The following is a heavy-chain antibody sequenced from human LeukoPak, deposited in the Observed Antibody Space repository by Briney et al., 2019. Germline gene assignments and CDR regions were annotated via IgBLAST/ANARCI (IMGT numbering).Heavy chain of an antibody. CDR1: GFTFSSYE. CDR2: ISSSGSTI. J-gene: IGHJ4*02. Sequence: GGSLRLSCAASGFTFSSYEMNWVRQAPGKGLEWVSYISSSGSTIYYADSVKGRFTISRDNAKNSLYLQMNSQRAEDTAVYYCARDPGWGHFDYWGQGTLVTVSS. D-gene: IGHD3-16*01. V-gene: IGHV3-48*03. CDR3: ARDPGWGHFDY.